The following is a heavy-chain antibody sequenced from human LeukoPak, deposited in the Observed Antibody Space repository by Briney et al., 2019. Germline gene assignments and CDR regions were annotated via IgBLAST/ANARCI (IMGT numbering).Heavy chain of an antibody. J-gene: IGHJ6*04. CDR3: AKGGIVVVPAAVDV. CDR1: GYSFTSYW. CDR2: ISGSGGST. D-gene: IGHD2-2*01. Sequence: GESLKISCKGSGYSFTSYWIAWVRQAPGKGLEWVSAISGSGGSTYYADSVKGRFTISRDNSKNTLYLQMNSLRAEDTAVYYCAKGGIVVVPAAVDVWGKGTTVTVSS. V-gene: IGHV3-23*01.